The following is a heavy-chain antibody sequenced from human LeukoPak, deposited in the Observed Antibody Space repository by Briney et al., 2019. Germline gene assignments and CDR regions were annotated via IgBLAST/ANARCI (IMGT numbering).Heavy chain of an antibody. D-gene: IGHD2-21*02. J-gene: IGHJ4*02. V-gene: IGHV3-20*04. Sequence: PGGSLRLSCAASGFTFDDYGMSWVRQAPGKGLEWVFGINWNGGSTGYADSVKGRFTISRDNAKNSLYLQMNSLRAEDTAVYYCARSDCGGDCHLLDCWGQGTLVIVSS. CDR1: GFTFDDYG. CDR2: INWNGGST. CDR3: ARSDCGGDCHLLDC.